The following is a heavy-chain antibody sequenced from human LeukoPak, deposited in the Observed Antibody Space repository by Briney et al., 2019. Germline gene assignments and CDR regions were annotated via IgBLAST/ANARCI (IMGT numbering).Heavy chain of an antibody. J-gene: IGHJ4*02. CDR3: ARGIYDAFDY. V-gene: IGHV3-30-3*01. CDR1: GFTFSSYA. Sequence: GGSLRLSCAGSGFTFSSYAMHWVRQAPGKGLEWVAAISYDGSNEYYADSVKGRFTISRDNSKNTLYLQMNSLRAEDTAVYYCARGIYDAFDYWGQGTLVTVSS. CDR2: ISYDGSNE. D-gene: IGHD5/OR15-5a*01.